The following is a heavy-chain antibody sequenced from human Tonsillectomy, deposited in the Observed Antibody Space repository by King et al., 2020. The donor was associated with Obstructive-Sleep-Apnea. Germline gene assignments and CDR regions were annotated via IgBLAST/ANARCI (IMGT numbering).Heavy chain of an antibody. CDR2: INHSGST. D-gene: IGHD3-22*01. J-gene: IGHJ4*02. V-gene: IGHV4-34*01. Sequence: VQLQQWGAGLLKPSETLSLTCAVYGGSFSGYYWSWIRQPPGKGLEWIGEINHSGSTNYNPSLKSRVTISVDTSKNQFSLKLSSVTAADTAVYYCARGGGSSGYYYSYWGQGTLVTVSS. CDR1: GGSFSGYY. CDR3: ARGGGSSGYYYSY.